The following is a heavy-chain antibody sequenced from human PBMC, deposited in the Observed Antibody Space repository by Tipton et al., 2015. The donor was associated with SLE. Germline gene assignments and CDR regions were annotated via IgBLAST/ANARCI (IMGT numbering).Heavy chain of an antibody. CDR3: ARDLEAFDI. V-gene: IGHV4-39*07. CDR1: GGSISSSSYY. J-gene: IGHJ3*02. Sequence: TLSLTCTVSGGSISSSSYYWGWGRQPPGKGLEWIGSIYYSGSTYYNPSLKSRVTISVDTSKNQFSLKLSSVTAADTAVYYCARDLEAFDIWGQGTMVTVSS. D-gene: IGHD1-1*01. CDR2: IYYSGST.